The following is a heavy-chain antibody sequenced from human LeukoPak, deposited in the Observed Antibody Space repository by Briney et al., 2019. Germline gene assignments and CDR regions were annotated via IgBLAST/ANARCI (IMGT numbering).Heavy chain of an antibody. CDR3: AVLRGRIDY. J-gene: IGHJ4*02. Sequence: GGSLRLSCAASGXTLSGYWMHWVRQAPGKGLVWVSQISPDGSDTNYADSVKGRFTTSRDNARNTLYLQMNSLRADEDTAVYYCAVLRGRIDYWGQGTLVTVSS. CDR2: ISPDGSDT. V-gene: IGHV3-74*01. D-gene: IGHD3-16*01. CDR1: GXTLSGYW.